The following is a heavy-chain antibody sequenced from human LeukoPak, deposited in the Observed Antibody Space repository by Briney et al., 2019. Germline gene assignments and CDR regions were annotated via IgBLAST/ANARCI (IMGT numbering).Heavy chain of an antibody. CDR3: ARGVLLWFGPSGG. J-gene: IGHJ4*02. CDR2: INPNSGGT. V-gene: IGHV1-2*02. CDR1: GYTFTDYY. Sequence: ASVRVSCKASGYTFTDYYMHWVRQAPGQGLEWMGWINPNSGGTKYAQKFQGRVTTTRDTSISTAYMELSSLRADDTAFYYCARGVLLWFGPSGGWGQGTLVTVSS. D-gene: IGHD3-10*01.